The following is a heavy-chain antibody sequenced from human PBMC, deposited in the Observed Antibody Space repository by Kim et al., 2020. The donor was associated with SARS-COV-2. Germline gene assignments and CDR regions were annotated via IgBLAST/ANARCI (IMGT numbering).Heavy chain of an antibody. CDR1: GFTFSSYV. J-gene: IGHJ6*01. D-gene: IGHD6-13*01. Sequence: GGSLRLSCAASGFTFSSYVMHWVRQAPGKGLECVAVIWYDGSNKYYADSVKGRFTISRANSMNTLYLQLNSLRAEDTALYYCAIDQYSSSWYYSYYGMD. CDR3: AIDQYSSSWYYSYYGMD. CDR2: IWYDGSNK. V-gene: IGHV3-33*01.